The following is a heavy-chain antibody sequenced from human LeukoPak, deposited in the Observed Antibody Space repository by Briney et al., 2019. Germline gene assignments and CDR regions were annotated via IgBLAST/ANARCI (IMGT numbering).Heavy chain of an antibody. D-gene: IGHD2-15*01. CDR2: ISWDGGST. J-gene: IGHJ6*03. V-gene: IGHV3-43D*03. CDR3: AKATRDIVDGPMDV. Sequence: GGSLRLSCAASGFTFDDYAMHWVRQAPGKGLEWVSLISWDGGSTYYADSVKGRFTISRDNSKSSLYLQMNSLRAEDTALYYCAKATRDIVDGPMDVWGKGTTVTVSS. CDR1: GFTFDDYA.